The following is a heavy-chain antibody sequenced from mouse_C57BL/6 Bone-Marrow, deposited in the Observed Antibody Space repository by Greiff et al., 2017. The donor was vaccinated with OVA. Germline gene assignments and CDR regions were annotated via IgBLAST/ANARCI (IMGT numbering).Heavy chain of an antibody. J-gene: IGHJ4*01. V-gene: IGHV5-9-1*02. Sequence: EVKLMQSGEGLVKPGGSLKLSCAASGFTFSSYAMSWVRQTPEQRLEWVAYISSGGDYIYYADTVKGRFTISRDNARNTLYLQMSSLKYEDTAMYYCTRDHYYGSSYAMDYWGKGTSVTVSS. D-gene: IGHD1-1*01. CDR1: GFTFSSYA. CDR3: TRDHYYGSSYAMDY. CDR2: ISSGGDYI.